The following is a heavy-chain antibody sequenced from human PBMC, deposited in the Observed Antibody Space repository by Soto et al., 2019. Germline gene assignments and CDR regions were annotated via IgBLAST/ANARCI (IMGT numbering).Heavy chain of an antibody. D-gene: IGHD2-21*01. CDR2: IYVTGAV. CDR1: GAALNSGNYY. Sequence: SETLSLTCSASGAALNSGNYYWSWIRQVPGKGLEWIGHIYVTGAVDYNPSLRDRITISQDTSERQFSLNLRLVTAADTAVYYCARLRIATNNYKWFDPWGQGTLVTVSS. J-gene: IGHJ5*02. CDR3: ARLRIATNNYKWFDP. V-gene: IGHV4-31*03.